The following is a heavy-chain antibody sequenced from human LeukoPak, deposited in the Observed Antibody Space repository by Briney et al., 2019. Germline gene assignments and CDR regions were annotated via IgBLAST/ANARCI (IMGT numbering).Heavy chain of an antibody. Sequence: SETLSLTCTVSGGSISSYYWSWIRQPPGKGLEWIGYISYSGSANYNPSLKSRVTISVDTSKNQFSLKLSSVTAADTAVYYCARHKRAAAVNYWGQGTLVTVSS. D-gene: IGHD6-13*01. V-gene: IGHV4-59*08. CDR3: ARHKRAAAVNY. J-gene: IGHJ4*02. CDR2: ISYSGSA. CDR1: GGSISSYY.